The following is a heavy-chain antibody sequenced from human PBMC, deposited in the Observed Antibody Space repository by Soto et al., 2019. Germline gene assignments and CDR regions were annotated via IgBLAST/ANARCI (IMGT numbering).Heavy chain of an antibody. J-gene: IGHJ5*02. V-gene: IGHV3-48*01. CDR3: ARHPDRIAQIGWFDT. D-gene: IGHD6-13*01. CDR2: ISSSSSTI. CDR1: GFTFSSYS. Sequence: EVQLVESGGGLVQPGGSLRLSCAASGFTFSSYSMNWVRQAPGKGLEWVSYISSSSSTIYYADSVKGRFTISRDNAKNSLYLQMNSLRAEDTAVYYCARHPDRIAQIGWFDTWGQGTLVTVSS.